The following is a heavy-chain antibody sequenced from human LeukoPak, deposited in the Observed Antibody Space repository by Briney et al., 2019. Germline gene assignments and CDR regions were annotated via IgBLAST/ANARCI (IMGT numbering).Heavy chain of an antibody. CDR3: ARDPPLHIQHIAAATDTQKD. J-gene: IGHJ4*02. CDR2: ISSSSSYI. V-gene: IGHV3-21*01. Sequence: GGSLRLSCAASGFTFSSYSMNWVRQAPGKGLEWVSSISSSSSYIYYADSVKGRFTISRDNAKNSLYLQMNSLRAEDTAVYYCARDPPLHIQHIAAATDTQKDWGQGTLVTVSS. D-gene: IGHD6-13*01. CDR1: GFTFSSYS.